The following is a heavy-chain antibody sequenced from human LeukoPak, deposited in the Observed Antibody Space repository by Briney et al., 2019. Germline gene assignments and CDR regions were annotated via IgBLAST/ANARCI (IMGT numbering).Heavy chain of an antibody. Sequence: SETLSLTCTVSGGSISNYYWSWIRQPAGKGLEWIGHMYTSGSTNYNPSPKSRVTMSVDTSKNQFSLKLSSVTAADTAVYYCARGPFTMLRGADNWSDPWGQGTLVTVSS. CDR1: GGSISNYY. CDR3: ARGPFTMLRGADNWSDP. J-gene: IGHJ5*02. V-gene: IGHV4-4*07. D-gene: IGHD3-10*01. CDR2: MYTSGST.